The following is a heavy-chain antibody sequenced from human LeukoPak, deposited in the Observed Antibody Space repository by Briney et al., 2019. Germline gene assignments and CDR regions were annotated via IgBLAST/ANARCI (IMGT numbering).Heavy chain of an antibody. V-gene: IGHV1-2*02. CDR1: GYTFTGYY. J-gene: IGHJ4*02. CDR3: AAYDSSGYYHDY. CDR2: INPNSGGT. D-gene: IGHD3-22*01. Sequence: ASVKVSCKASGYTFTGYYMHWVRQAPGQGLEWMGWINPNSGGTNYAQKFQGRVTMTRDTSISTAYMELSRLRSDDTAVYYCAAYDSSGYYHDYWGQGTLVTVSS.